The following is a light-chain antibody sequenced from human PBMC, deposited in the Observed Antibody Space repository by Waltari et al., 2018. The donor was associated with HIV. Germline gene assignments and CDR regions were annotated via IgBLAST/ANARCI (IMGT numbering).Light chain of an antibody. J-gene: IGKJ1*01. Sequence: TVMTQSPATLSVSPGERVHFSCSASQSVSSNLAWYQQKRDQAPRLLIYGASTRATGLPARFSGSGSGTEFTLTISSLQSEDFAVYYCQQYNNWPRTFGQGTKVEI. V-gene: IGKV3-15*01. CDR3: QQYNNWPRT. CDR1: QSVSSN. CDR2: GAS.